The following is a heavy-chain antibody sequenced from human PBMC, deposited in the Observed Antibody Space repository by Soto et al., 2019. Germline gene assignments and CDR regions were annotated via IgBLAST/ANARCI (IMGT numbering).Heavy chain of an antibody. J-gene: IGHJ6*03. CDR3: TRDPYCTNGVCYPQYYYYYMDV. CDR1: GFTFGDYA. CDR2: IRSKAYGGTT. V-gene: IGHV3-49*03. Sequence: GGSLRLSCTASGFTFGDYAMSWFRQAPGKGLEWVGFIRSKAYGGTTEYAASVKGRFTISRDDSKSIAYLQMNSLKTEDTAVYYCTRDPYCTNGVCYPQYYYYYMDVWGKGTTVTVSS. D-gene: IGHD2-8*01.